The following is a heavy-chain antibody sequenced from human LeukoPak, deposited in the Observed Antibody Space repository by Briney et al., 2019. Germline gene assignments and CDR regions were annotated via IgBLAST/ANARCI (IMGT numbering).Heavy chain of an antibody. CDR3: AKDWGVWSGPPYYFDY. Sequence: GGSLRLSCAASGFTFSSYAMSWVRQAPGKGLEWVSAISGSGGSTYYADSVKGRFTISRDNSKNTLYLQMNSLRAEDTAVYYCAKDWGVWSGPPYYFDYWGQGTLVTVSS. J-gene: IGHJ4*02. D-gene: IGHD3-3*01. V-gene: IGHV3-23*01. CDR2: ISGSGGST. CDR1: GFTFSSYA.